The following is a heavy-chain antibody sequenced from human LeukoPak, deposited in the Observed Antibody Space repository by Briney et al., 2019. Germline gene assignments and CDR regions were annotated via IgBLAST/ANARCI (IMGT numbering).Heavy chain of an antibody. CDR2: IYYSGST. V-gene: IGHV4-39*01. Sequence: PSETLSLTCTVSGGSISSGNSYWGWIRQPPGTGLEWLANIYYSGSTYYNPSLKSRVTISVDTSKNQFSLKLNSVTAADTAVYYCARLHPGASGYGLDYWGQGTLVTVSS. D-gene: IGHD5-12*01. CDR3: ARLHPGASGYGLDY. J-gene: IGHJ4*02. CDR1: GGSISSGNSY.